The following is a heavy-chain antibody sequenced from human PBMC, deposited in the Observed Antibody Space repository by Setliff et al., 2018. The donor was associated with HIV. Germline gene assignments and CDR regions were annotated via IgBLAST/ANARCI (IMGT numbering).Heavy chain of an antibody. CDR3: ARVRGGTSRGFLDF. Sequence: LSLTCTVSGGSISSHYWSWIRQPPGKGLEWIGYTHISGITNYNPSLKSRLTISVDTSKTQFSLKLNSVTAADTAVYYCARVRGGTSRGFLDFWGQGTLVTVSS. CDR2: THISGIT. V-gene: IGHV4-4*08. CDR1: GGSISSHY. D-gene: IGHD3-10*01. J-gene: IGHJ4*02.